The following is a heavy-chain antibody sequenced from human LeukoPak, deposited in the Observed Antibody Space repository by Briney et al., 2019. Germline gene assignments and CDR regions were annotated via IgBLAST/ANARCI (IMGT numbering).Heavy chain of an antibody. Sequence: PGGSLRLSCAASGFTLSGHWMNWVRQPPGKGLLWVSHINVDGSDTDYADSVKGRFTISRDNARNTLYLQMDSLRVEDTAVYYCVRDGTGYPPFDLWGQGNLVTVSS. CDR2: INVDGSDT. J-gene: IGHJ5*02. CDR3: VRDGTGYPPFDL. CDR1: GFTLSGHW. D-gene: IGHD1-1*01. V-gene: IGHV3-74*01.